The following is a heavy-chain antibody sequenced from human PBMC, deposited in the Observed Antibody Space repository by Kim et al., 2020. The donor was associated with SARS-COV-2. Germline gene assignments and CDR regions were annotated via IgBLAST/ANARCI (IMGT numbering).Heavy chain of an antibody. CDR1: GYTFTSYA. D-gene: IGHD1-1*01. Sequence: ASVKVSCKASGYTFTSYAMNWVRQAPGQGLEWMGWINTNTGNPTYAQGFTGRFVFSLDTSVSTAYLQISSLKAEDTAAYYCAREGSGGTTDYYYYYGMDVWGQGTTVTVSS. J-gene: IGHJ6*02. CDR2: INTNTGNP. CDR3: AREGSGGTTDYYYYYGMDV. V-gene: IGHV7-4-1*02.